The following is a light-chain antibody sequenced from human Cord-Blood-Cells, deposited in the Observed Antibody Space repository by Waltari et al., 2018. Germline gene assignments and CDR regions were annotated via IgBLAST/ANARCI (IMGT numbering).Light chain of an antibody. Sequence: QSALTQPASVSRSPGQSITISCTRISSDVGGYNYVSWYQQHPGKAPNLLIDDVSKRPSGVSNRFSGSKSGNTASLTISGLQAEDEADYYCSSYTSRSTWVFGGGTKLTVL. J-gene: IGLJ3*02. CDR2: DVS. CDR3: SSYTSRSTWV. CDR1: SSDVGGYNY. V-gene: IGLV2-14*01.